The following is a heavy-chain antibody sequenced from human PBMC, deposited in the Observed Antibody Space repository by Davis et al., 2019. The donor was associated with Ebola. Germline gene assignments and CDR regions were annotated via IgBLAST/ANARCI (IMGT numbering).Heavy chain of an antibody. J-gene: IGHJ6*02. Sequence: ASVKVSCKASGYTFTGYYMHWVRQAPGQGLEWMGWINPNSGGTNYAQKFQGWVTMTRDTSISTAYMELSRLRSDDTAVYYCARRSSGWYPGFEYYYYYGMDVWGQGTTVTVSS. CDR1: GYTFTGYY. V-gene: IGHV1-2*04. CDR3: ARRSSGWYPGFEYYYYYGMDV. D-gene: IGHD6-19*01. CDR2: INPNSGGT.